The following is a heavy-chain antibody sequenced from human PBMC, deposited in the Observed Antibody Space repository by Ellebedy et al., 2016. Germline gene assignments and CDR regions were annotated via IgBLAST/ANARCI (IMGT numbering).Heavy chain of an antibody. D-gene: IGHD2-15*01. CDR2: INHSGST. Sequence: SETLSLTCTVSGGSISSSSYYWSWIRQPPGKGLEWIGEINHSGSTNYNPSLKSRVTISVDTSKNQFSLKLSSVTAADTAVYYCAGSRRYNWFDPWGQGTLVTVSS. J-gene: IGHJ5*02. V-gene: IGHV4-39*07. CDR3: AGSRRYNWFDP. CDR1: GGSISSSSYY.